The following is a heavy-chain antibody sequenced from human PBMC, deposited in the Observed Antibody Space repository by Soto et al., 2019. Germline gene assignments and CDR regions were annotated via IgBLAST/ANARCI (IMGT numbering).Heavy chain of an antibody. J-gene: IGHJ6*02. CDR3: AAELGFGKLSVV. D-gene: IGHD3-10*01. CDR1: GDTFKNCV. CDR2: IIPLFGTT. V-gene: IGHV1-69*01. Sequence: QVQVVQSGVDVRRPGSSVKVSCKASGDTFKNCVISWVRQAPGQGLEWMGGIIPLFGTTDFAQRFQGRLTITTDESTTTAYMELSRLRSEETATYYCAAELGFGKLSVVWGQGTTVIVSS.